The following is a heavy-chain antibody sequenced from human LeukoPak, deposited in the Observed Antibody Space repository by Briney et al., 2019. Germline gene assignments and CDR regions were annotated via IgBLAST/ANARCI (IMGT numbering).Heavy chain of an antibody. J-gene: IGHJ4*02. D-gene: IGHD4-17*01. CDR1: GFTFRSYW. CDR3: AREEYGDHLW. CDR2: IKQDGSDK. Sequence: GGSLRLSCAASGFTFRSYWMSWVRQAPGKGLEWVANIKQDGSDKYYVDSVKGRFTISRDNAKNSLYLQMNSLRAEDTAVYYCAREEYGDHLWWGQGPLVTVSS. V-gene: IGHV3-7*01.